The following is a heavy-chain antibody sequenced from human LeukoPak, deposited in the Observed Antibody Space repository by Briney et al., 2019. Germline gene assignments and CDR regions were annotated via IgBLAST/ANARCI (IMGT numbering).Heavy chain of an antibody. Sequence: SVKVSCKASGGTFSSYAISWVRQAPGQGLEWMGGLIPIFGTANYAQKFQGRVTITTDESTSTAYMELSSLRSEDTAVYYCASVRTIFGVVIASRYYYYMDVWGKGTTVTVSS. D-gene: IGHD3-3*01. CDR3: ASVRTIFGVVIASRYYYYMDV. CDR1: GGTFSSYA. V-gene: IGHV1-69*05. CDR2: LIPIFGTA. J-gene: IGHJ6*03.